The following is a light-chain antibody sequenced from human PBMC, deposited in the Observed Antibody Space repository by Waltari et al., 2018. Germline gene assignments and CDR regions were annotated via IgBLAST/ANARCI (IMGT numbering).Light chain of an antibody. CDR2: WAS. Sequence: DLVMTQSPDYLAVSLGEKATINCKASQNILYSANRNNYLAWYQQKPGQPPKLLIYWASSRETGVPDRFSGGGSGTDFTLTISSLQAEDGAVYYCQQHYSSPYTFGQGTKLEI. CDR3: QQHYSSPYT. V-gene: IGKV4-1*01. CDR1: QNILYSANRNNY. J-gene: IGKJ2*01.